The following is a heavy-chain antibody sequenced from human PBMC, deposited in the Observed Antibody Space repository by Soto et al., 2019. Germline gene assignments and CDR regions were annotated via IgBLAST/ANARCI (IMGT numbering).Heavy chain of an antibody. CDR3: SGDRKDRINYYVLDV. CDR1: GGSISNYF. CDR2: MYYSGST. D-gene: IGHD2-15*01. Sequence: ETLSLTCTISGGSISNYFWNWIRQPPGKGLEWIGYMYYSGSTNYNPSLKSRVTISVDTSKNQFSLKLSSVTAADTAVSYRSGDRKDRINYYVLDVWPEGTTVTVSS. J-gene: IGHJ6*04. V-gene: IGHV4-59*01.